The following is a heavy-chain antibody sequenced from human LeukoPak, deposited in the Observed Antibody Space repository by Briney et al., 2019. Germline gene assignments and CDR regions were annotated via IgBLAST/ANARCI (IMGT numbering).Heavy chain of an antibody. CDR2: INHSGST. D-gene: IGHD4-11*01. V-gene: IGHV4-34*01. CDR1: GGSFSGYY. Sequence: KPSETLSLTCAVYGGSFSGYYWSWIRQPPGKGLEWIGEINHSGSTNYNPSLKSRVTISVDTSKNQFSLKLSSVAAADTAVYYCVRRTTADYWGQGTLVTVSS. CDR3: VRRTTADY. J-gene: IGHJ4*02.